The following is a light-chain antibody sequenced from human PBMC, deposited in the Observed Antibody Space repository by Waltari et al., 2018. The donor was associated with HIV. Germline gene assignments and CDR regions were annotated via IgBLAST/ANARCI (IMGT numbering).Light chain of an antibody. J-gene: IGLJ2*01. CDR3: ASWDDSLSGLV. Sequence: SVLTQPPSASGTPGQRVTISCSGSSSNIGVTYVYWYQQLPGTTPKLLIQRNNQRPSGVPDRCAGSKSGTSASLAISGLRSEDEADYYCASWDDSLSGLVFGGGTKLTVL. CDR1: SSNIGVTY. V-gene: IGLV1-47*01. CDR2: RNN.